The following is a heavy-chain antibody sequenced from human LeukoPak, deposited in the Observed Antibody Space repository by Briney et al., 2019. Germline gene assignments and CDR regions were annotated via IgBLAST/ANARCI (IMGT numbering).Heavy chain of an antibody. CDR3: ARVGPVYSSSSTYFDY. Sequence: SQTLSLTCTVSGGSISSGDYYWSWIRQPPGKGLEWIGRIYTSGSTNYNPSLKSRVTMSVDTSKNQFSLKLSSVTAADTAVYYCARVGPVYSSSSTYFDYWGQGTLVTVSS. CDR1: GGSISSGDYY. V-gene: IGHV4-61*02. J-gene: IGHJ4*02. D-gene: IGHD6-6*01. CDR2: IYTSGST.